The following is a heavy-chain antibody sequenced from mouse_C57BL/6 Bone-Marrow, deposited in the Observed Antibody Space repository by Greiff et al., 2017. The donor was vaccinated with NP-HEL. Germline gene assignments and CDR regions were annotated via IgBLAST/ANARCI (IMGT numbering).Heavy chain of an antibody. CDR2: IDPENGDT. CDR1: GFKIKDDY. V-gene: IGHV14-4*01. J-gene: IGHJ3*01. D-gene: IGHD3-2*01. CDR3: TTADRVWFAY. Sequence: VQLQQSGAELVRPGASVKLSCTASGFKIKDDYMHWVKQRPEQGLEWIGWIDPENGDTEYASKFQGKATITADTSSNTAYLQLSSLTSEDTAGYYCTTADRVWFAYWGQGILVTVSA.